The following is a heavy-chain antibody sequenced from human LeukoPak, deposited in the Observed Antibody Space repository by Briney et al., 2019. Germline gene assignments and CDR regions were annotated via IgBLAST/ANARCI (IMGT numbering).Heavy chain of an antibody. D-gene: IGHD6-19*01. CDR2: IYPGDSDT. CDR3: ARVLYSSDWLYYFDY. CDR1: GYTFTNYW. V-gene: IGHV5-51*01. J-gene: IGHJ4*02. Sequence: GESLKISCKGSGYTFTNYWIGWVRQMPGKGVEWMAIIYPGDSDTTYDPAFQGQVTFSVDKSVSTAYLQWSSLKASDTAMYYCARVLYSSDWLYYFDYWGQGTLVTVPS.